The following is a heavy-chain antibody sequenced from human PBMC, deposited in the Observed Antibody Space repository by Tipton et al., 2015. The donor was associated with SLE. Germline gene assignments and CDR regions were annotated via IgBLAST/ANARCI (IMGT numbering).Heavy chain of an antibody. D-gene: IGHD3-3*01. CDR1: GGSISSGSYY. CDR3: ARVKSIFGVVIIDY. CDR2: IYTSGST. Sequence: TLSLTCTVSGGSISSGSYYWSWIRQPAGKGLEWIGHIYTSGSTNSNPSPKSRVTISVDTTKNQLSLKLSSVTAADTAVYYCARVKSIFGVVIIDYWGQGTLVTVSS. V-gene: IGHV4-61*09. J-gene: IGHJ4*02.